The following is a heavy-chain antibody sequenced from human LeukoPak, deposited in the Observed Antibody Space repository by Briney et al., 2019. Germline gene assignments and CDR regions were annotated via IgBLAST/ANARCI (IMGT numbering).Heavy chain of an antibody. V-gene: IGHV3-7*01. J-gene: IGHJ6*03. Sequence: GGSLRLSCAASGFTFSSYWMSWVRQAPGKGLEWVANIKQDGSEKYYVDSVKGRFTISRDNAKNSLYLQMNSLGAEDTAVYYCAREGIVPAAISGYYYYMDVWGKGTTVTVSS. CDR2: IKQDGSEK. CDR1: GFTFSSYW. CDR3: AREGIVPAAISGYYYYMDV. D-gene: IGHD2-2*01.